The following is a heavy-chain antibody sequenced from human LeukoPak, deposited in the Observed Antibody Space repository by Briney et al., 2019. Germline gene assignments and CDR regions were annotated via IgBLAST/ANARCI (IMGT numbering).Heavy chain of an antibody. CDR2: IKQDESKR. CDR3: AREASLYCSGNDCYWAFDR. V-gene: IGHV3-7*01. Sequence: GGSLRLSCAASGFTFSSYAMSWVRQAPGKRLEWVANIKQDESKRYYVDSVKGRFTISRDNAKNSLYLQINSLRAEDTAVYYCAREASLYCSGNDCYWAFDRWGQGTLVTVSS. J-gene: IGHJ5*02. D-gene: IGHD2-15*01. CDR1: GFTFSSYA.